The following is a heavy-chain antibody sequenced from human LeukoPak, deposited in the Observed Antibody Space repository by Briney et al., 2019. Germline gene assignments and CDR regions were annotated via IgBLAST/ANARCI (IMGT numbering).Heavy chain of an antibody. D-gene: IGHD5-18*01. V-gene: IGHV2-70*11. J-gene: IGHJ4*02. Sequence: SGPTLVNPTQTLTLTCTFSGFSLSTSGMCVSWIRQPPGKALEWLARIDWDDDKYYSTSLKTRLTISKDTSKNQVVLTMTNMDPVDTATYYCARIRLDTANLDYWGQGTLATVSS. CDR2: IDWDDDK. CDR1: GFSLSTSGMC. CDR3: ARIRLDTANLDY.